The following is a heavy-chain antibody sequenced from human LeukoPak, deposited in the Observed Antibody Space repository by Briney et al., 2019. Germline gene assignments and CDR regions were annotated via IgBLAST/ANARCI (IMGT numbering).Heavy chain of an antibody. CDR1: GGSFSGYY. D-gene: IGHD3-3*01. CDR3: ARDIPSITIFGVVITAPSWFDP. V-gene: IGHV4-34*01. Sequence: SETLSLTCAVYGGSFSGYYWSWIRQPPGKGLEWIGEINHSGSTNYNSSLKSRVTISVDTSKNQFSLKLSSVTAADTAVYYCARDIPSITIFGVVITAPSWFDPWGQGTLVTVSS. J-gene: IGHJ5*02. CDR2: INHSGST.